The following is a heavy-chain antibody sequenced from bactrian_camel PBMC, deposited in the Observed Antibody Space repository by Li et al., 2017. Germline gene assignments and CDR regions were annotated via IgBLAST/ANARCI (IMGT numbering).Heavy chain of an antibody. V-gene: IGHV3S6*01. CDR1: GYTYNRNC. CDR2: IATGSGDT. J-gene: IGHJ4*01. D-gene: IGHD3*01. Sequence: HVQLVESGGGSVQAGGSLRLSCAASGYTYNRNCMAWFRQAPGKEREGVARIATGSGDTYYADSVKGRFTISRDNAKNTVYLQMDSLNHEDTGNYCGAAGSVNGQLGRWYCYWGQGTQVTVS. CDR3: AAGSVNGQLGRWYCY.